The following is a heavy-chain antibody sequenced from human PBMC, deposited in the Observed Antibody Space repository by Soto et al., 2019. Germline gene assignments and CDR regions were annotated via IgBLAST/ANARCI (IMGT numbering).Heavy chain of an antibody. CDR2: IYYSGST. Sequence: SETLSLTCTVSGGSISSYYWIWIRQPPGKGLEWIGYIYYSGSTNYNPSLKSRVTISVDTSKNQFSLKLSSVTAADTAVYYCARDKGNSFDYWGQGTLVTVSS. D-gene: IGHD4-4*01. V-gene: IGHV4-59*01. CDR1: GGSISSYY. CDR3: ARDKGNSFDY. J-gene: IGHJ4*02.